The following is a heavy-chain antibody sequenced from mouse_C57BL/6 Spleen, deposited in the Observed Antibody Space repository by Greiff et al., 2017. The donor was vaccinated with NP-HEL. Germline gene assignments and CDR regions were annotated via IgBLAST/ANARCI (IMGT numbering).Heavy chain of an antibody. CDR3: ARQGGNWDFDY. D-gene: IGHD4-1*01. Sequence: DVMLVESGGDLVKPGGSLKLSCAASGFTFSSYGMSWVRQTPDKRLEWVATISSGGSYTYYPDSVKGRFTISRDNAKNTLYLQMSSLKSEDTAMYYCARQGGNWDFDYWGQGTTLTVSS. CDR1: GFTFSSYG. J-gene: IGHJ2*01. V-gene: IGHV5-6*02. CDR2: ISSGGSYT.